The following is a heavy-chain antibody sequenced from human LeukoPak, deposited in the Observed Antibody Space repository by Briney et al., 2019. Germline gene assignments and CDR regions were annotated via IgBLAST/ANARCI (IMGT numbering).Heavy chain of an antibody. V-gene: IGHV4-34*09. Sequence: PSETLSLTCAVYGGSFSGYYWSWIRQPPGKGLEWIGYIYYSGSTYYNPSLKSRVTISVDTSKNQFSLKLSSVTAADTAVYYCARDSSSPRRPDHYGMDVWGQGTTVTVSS. CDR1: GGSFSGYY. CDR2: IYYSGST. J-gene: IGHJ6*02. D-gene: IGHD6-13*01. CDR3: ARDSSSPRRPDHYGMDV.